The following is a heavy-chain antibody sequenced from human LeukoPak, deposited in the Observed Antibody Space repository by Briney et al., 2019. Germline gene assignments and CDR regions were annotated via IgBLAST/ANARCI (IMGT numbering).Heavy chain of an antibody. CDR2: IYYSGST. Sequence: SETLSLTCTVSGGSISSYYWSWIRQPPGKGLEWIGYIYYSGSTNYNPSLKSRVTISVDTSKNQFSLKLSSVTAADTAVYYCARWIRFLEWSDAFDIWGQGTMVTVPS. CDR3: ARWIRFLEWSDAFDI. V-gene: IGHV4-59*01. J-gene: IGHJ3*02. D-gene: IGHD3-3*01. CDR1: GGSISSYY.